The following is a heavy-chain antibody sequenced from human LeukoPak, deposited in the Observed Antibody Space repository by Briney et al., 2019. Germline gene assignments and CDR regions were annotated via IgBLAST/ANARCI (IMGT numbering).Heavy chain of an antibody. J-gene: IGHJ4*02. CDR2: VYTSGST. V-gene: IGHV4-4*07. Sequence: SETLSLTCTVSGGSISTYYWTWIRQPAGKGLEWIGRVYTSGSTYYNPSLQSRVTMSVDTSKNQFSLKLNSVTAADTAVYYCAREHSSGWFTFDYWGQGTPVTVSS. CDR3: AREHSSGWFTFDY. D-gene: IGHD6-19*01. CDR1: GGSISTYY.